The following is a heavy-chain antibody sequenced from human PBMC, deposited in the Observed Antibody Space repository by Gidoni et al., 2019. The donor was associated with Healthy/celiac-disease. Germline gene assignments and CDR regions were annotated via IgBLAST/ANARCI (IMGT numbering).Heavy chain of an antibody. CDR1: GGSISSSSYY. Sequence: QLQLQESGPGLVKPSETLSLTCTVSGGSISSSSYYWGWLRQPPGTGLEWIGSIYYSGSTYYHPSLKSRVTISVDTSKNQFSLKLSSVTAADTAVYYCARLSYYYDSSGYYPDAFDIWGQGTMVTVSS. J-gene: IGHJ3*02. CDR2: IYYSGST. V-gene: IGHV4-39*01. CDR3: ARLSYYYDSSGYYPDAFDI. D-gene: IGHD3-22*01.